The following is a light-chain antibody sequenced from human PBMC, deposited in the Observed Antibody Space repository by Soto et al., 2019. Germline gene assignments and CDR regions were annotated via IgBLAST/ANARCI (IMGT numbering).Light chain of an antibody. CDR2: QNN. Sequence: NFMLTQPHSVSESPGMTITISCTRSSGDISNNYVQWFQQRPGSSPTTLLYQNNHRFSGVPDRFSGSIDSSSNSASLTISGLKTEDEADYYCQSYDSATVVFGGGTKLTVL. CDR3: QSYDSATVV. V-gene: IGLV6-57*01. J-gene: IGLJ3*02. CDR1: SGDISNNY.